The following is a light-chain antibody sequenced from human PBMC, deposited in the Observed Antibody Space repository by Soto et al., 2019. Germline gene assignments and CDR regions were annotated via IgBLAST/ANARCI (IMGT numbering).Light chain of an antibody. CDR2: AAS. J-gene: IGKJ2*01. CDR3: QQSYSNPYT. Sequence: DIQITQSPVSLSASIGDRVTITCRASQSISIYLNWYQQKPGKAPKLLIYAASNLHSGVPSRFSGSGSGTDFTLTISSLQPEDFATYYCQQSYSNPYTFGRGTNLEIK. V-gene: IGKV1-39*01. CDR1: QSISIY.